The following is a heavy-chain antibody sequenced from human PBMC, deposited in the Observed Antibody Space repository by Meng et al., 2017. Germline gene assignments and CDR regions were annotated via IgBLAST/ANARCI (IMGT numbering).Heavy chain of an antibody. V-gene: IGHV3-33*01. CDR1: GFTFSSYG. CDR2: IWYDGSNK. CDR3: AREGYCSGGSRYSYYYYGMDV. Sequence: GESLKISCAASGFTFSSYGMHWVRQAPGKGLEWVAVIWYDGSNKYYADSVKGRFTISRDNSKNTLYLQMNSLRAEDTAVYYCAREGYCSGGSRYSYYYYGMDVWGQGTTVTVSS. J-gene: IGHJ6*02. D-gene: IGHD2-15*01.